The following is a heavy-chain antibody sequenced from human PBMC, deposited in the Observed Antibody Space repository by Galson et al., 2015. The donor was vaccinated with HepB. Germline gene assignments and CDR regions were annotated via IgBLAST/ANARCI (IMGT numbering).Heavy chain of an antibody. CDR3: ARGGLQYNWNDVSSYFDY. CDR2: IIPILGIA. J-gene: IGHJ4*02. CDR1: GGTFSSYA. D-gene: IGHD1-1*01. Sequence: SVKVSCKASGGTFSSYAISWVRQAPGQGLEWMGRIIPILGIANYAQKFQGRVTITADKSTITAYMELSSLRSEDTAVYYCARGGLQYNWNDVSSYFDYWGQGTLVTVSS. V-gene: IGHV1-69*04.